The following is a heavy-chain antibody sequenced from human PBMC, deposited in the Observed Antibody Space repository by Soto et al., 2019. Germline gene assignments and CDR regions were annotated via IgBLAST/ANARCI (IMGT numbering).Heavy chain of an antibody. D-gene: IGHD2-15*01. CDR1: GGSISSYY. J-gene: IGHJ5*02. V-gene: IGHV4-59*01. CDR2: IYYSGST. CDR3: AHSYSCSGDSCYSNISWLDP. Sequence: SETLSLTCTVSGGSISSYYWSWIRQPPGKGLEWIGYIYYSGSTNYNPSLKSRVTISVDTSKNQFSLKLSSVTAADTATYYCAHSYSCSGDSCYSNISWLDPWGQGTLVTVSS.